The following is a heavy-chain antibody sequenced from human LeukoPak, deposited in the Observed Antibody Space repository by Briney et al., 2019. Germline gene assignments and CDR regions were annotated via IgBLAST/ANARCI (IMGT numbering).Heavy chain of an antibody. J-gene: IGHJ5*02. CDR2: ISAYNGNT. D-gene: IGHD6-6*01. CDR3: ARAVAARPYWFDP. Sequence: ASVKVSCKASGYTFTSYGISWVRQAPGQGLEWMGWISAYNGNTNYAQKLQGRVTMTTDTSTSTAYMELRSLGSDDTAVYYCARAVAARPYWFDPWRQGTLVTVSS. V-gene: IGHV1-18*01. CDR1: GYTFTSYG.